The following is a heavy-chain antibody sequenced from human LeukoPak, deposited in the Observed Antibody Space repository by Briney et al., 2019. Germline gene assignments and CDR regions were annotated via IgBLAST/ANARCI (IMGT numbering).Heavy chain of an antibody. D-gene: IGHD3-10*01. V-gene: IGHV4-34*01. Sequence: SETLSLTCAVYGGSFSGYYWSWIRQPPGKGLKWIGEINHSGSTNYNPSLKSRVTMSVDTSKNQFSLKLSSLTAADTAVYYCARHYGSGSYYMYYWGQGTLVTVSS. CDR2: INHSGST. CDR1: GGSFSGYY. CDR3: ARHYGSGSYYMYY. J-gene: IGHJ4*02.